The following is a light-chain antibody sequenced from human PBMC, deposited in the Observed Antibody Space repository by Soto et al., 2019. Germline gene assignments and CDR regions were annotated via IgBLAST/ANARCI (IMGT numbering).Light chain of an antibody. CDR2: GNS. CDR1: SSNIGAGYD. J-gene: IGLJ2*01. V-gene: IGLV1-40*01. Sequence: QSVLTQPPSVSRAPGQRVTISCTGSSSNIGAGYDVHWYQQLPGTAPKLLIYGNSNRPSGVPDRFSGSKSGTSASLAITGLLAEDDADYYCQSYDSSLSGSVFGGGTKVTVL. CDR3: QSYDSSLSGSV.